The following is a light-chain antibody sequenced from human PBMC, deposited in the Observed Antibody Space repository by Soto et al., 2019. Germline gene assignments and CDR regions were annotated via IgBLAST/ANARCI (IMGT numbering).Light chain of an antibody. J-gene: IGLJ3*02. CDR3: QSYDISNVV. Sequence: NFMLTQSHSVSESPGKTVTISCTRSSGSIASHYVQWYQQRPGSAPTTVIYEDNQRPSGVPDRFSGSIDSSSNSASLIISGLETEDEAAYYCQSYDISNVVFGGGTKVTVL. CDR1: SGSIASHY. CDR2: EDN. V-gene: IGLV6-57*04.